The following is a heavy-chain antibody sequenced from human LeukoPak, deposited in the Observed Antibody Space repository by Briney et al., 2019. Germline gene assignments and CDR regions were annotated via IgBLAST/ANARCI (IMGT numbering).Heavy chain of an antibody. CDR1: GFTFSSYG. D-gene: IGHD1-7*01. CDR2: IWYDGSNK. Sequence: GGSLRLSCAASGFTFSSYGMHWVRQAPGKGLEWVAVIWYDGSNKYYADSVKGRFTISRDNSKNTLYLQMNSLRAEDTAVYYCARGQNWNYALPSMKYYFDYWGQGTLVTVS. CDR3: ARGQNWNYALPSMKYYFDY. V-gene: IGHV3-33*01. J-gene: IGHJ4*02.